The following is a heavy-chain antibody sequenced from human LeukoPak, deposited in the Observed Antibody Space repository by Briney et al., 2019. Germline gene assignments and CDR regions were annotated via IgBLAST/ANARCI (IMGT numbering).Heavy chain of an antibody. D-gene: IGHD6-13*01. CDR2: IYYSGST. J-gene: IGHJ6*02. Sequence: SETLSLTCTVSGGSISSYYWSWIRQPPGKGLEWIGYIYYSGSTNYNPSLKSRVTISVDTSKNQFSLKLSSVTVADTAVYYCARLVAAAGAWDYGMDVWGQGTTVTVSS. CDR3: ARLVAAAGAWDYGMDV. V-gene: IGHV4-59*08. CDR1: GGSISSYY.